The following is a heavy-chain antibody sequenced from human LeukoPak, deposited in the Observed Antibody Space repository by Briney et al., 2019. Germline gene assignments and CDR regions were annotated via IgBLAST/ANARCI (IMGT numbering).Heavy chain of an antibody. Sequence: GGSLRLSCAASGFTFSSYTMSLVRQAPGKGLEWVSAISGSGGSTYYADSVKGRFTISRDNSKNTLYLQMNSLRAEDTAVYYCAKPLSSGWYLDYFDSWGQGTLVTVSS. V-gene: IGHV3-23*01. CDR3: AKPLSSGWYLDYFDS. CDR1: GFTFSSYT. J-gene: IGHJ4*02. D-gene: IGHD6-19*01. CDR2: ISGSGGST.